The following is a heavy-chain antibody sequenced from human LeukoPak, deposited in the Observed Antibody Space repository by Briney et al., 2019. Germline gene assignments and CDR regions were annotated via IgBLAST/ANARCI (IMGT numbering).Heavy chain of an antibody. Sequence: NSSETLSLTCTVSGGSISSYYWSWIRQPPGKGLEWIGYIFYSGSTNYNPSLKSRVTISLDTSKNQFSLKLSSVTAADTAVYYCAREHGSGSYNYFDYWGQGTLVTVSS. CDR3: AREHGSGSYNYFDY. CDR1: GGSISSYY. J-gene: IGHJ4*02. CDR2: IFYSGST. V-gene: IGHV4-59*01. D-gene: IGHD3-10*01.